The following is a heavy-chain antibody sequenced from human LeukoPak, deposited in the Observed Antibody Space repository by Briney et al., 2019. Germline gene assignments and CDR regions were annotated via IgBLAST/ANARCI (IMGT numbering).Heavy chain of an antibody. V-gene: IGHV4-4*09. CDR2: IYTSGST. Sequence: PSEALSLTCTVSGGSISRYCWSWLRQPRGRGLEGIGYIYTSGSTDYTPSLKSRVTMSADTSKNQLSMELRFLTAADTAVYYCATSYDAKRAPYDLWGQGTLVTVSS. CDR1: GGSISRYC. CDR3: ATSYDAKRAPYDL. J-gene: IGHJ5*02. D-gene: IGHD3-3*01.